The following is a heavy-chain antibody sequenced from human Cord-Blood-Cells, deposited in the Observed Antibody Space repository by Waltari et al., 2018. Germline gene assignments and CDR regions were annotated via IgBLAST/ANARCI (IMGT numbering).Heavy chain of an antibody. CDR1: GYTFPSYY. CDR2: INPSGGST. D-gene: IGHD4-17*01. V-gene: IGHV1-46*01. J-gene: IGHJ1*01. CDR3: AREGDYGGNSGEYFQH. Sequence: QVQLVQSGAEVKKPGASVKVSCKASGYTFPSYYMHWVGQAPGQGLEWMGIINPSGGSTSYAQKFQGRVTMTRDTSTSTVYMELSSLRSEDTAVYYCAREGDYGGNSGEYFQHWGQGTLVTVSS.